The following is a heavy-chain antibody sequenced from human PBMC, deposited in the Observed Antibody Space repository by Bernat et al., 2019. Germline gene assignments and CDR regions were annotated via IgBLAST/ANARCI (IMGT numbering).Heavy chain of an antibody. D-gene: IGHD6-13*01. CDR2: IYPGDSDI. CDR1: GYSFTSYW. J-gene: IGHJ2*01. V-gene: IGHV5-51*01. CDR3: ARRPSSSSWYFNWYFDL. Sequence: EVQLVQSGAEVKKPGESLKISCKGSGYSFTSYWIGWVRQMPGKGLEWMGIIYPGDSDIRYSPSFQGQVTISADKSISTAYLQWSSLKASDTAMYYCARRPSSSSWYFNWYFDLWGRGTLVTVSS.